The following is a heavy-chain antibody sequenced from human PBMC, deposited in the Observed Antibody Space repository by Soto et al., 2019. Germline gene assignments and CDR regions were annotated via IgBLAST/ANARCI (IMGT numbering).Heavy chain of an antibody. CDR2: ISSSGDGT. J-gene: IGHJ6*02. D-gene: IGHD3-3*01. Sequence: GWSLRLSCAASGFTFNSYAMTWVRQAPGKGLEWVSIISSSGDGTYYVDSVKGRFTISRDNSRNTLNLQMNSLRAEDTAVYYCAKKADFLSWGMDVWGQGTTVTVS. CDR1: GFTFNSYA. V-gene: IGHV3-23*01. CDR3: AKKADFLSWGMDV.